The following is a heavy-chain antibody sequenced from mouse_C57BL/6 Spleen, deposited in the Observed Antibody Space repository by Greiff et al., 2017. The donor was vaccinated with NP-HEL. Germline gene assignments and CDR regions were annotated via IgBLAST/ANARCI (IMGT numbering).Heavy chain of an antibody. Sequence: QVQLKESGPGLVAPSQSLSITCTVSGFSLTSYGVHWVRQPPGKGLEWLVVIWSDGSTTYNSALKSRLSISKDNSKSQVCLKMNSLQTDDTAMYYCASGEGYDYDEGFAYWGQGTLVTVSA. V-gene: IGHV2-6*03. D-gene: IGHD2-4*01. CDR2: IWSDGST. CDR1: GFSLTSYG. CDR3: ASGEGYDYDEGFAY. J-gene: IGHJ3*01.